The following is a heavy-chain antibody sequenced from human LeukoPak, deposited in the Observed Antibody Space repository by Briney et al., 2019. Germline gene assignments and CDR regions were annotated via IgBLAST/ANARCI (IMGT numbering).Heavy chain of an antibody. J-gene: IGHJ4*02. V-gene: IGHV1-2*02. D-gene: IGHD4-23*01. CDR3: ARDSYGGNWSLGY. CDR1: GFTFTVYY. CDR2: VNPNSGGT. Sequence: ASVTVSCKASGFTFTVYYIHWVRQAPGQGLEWMGWVNPNSGGTKYAQMFQGRVTMTRDTSINTAYMEMSGLRSDDTAVYYCARDSYGGNWSLGYWGQGTLVTVSS.